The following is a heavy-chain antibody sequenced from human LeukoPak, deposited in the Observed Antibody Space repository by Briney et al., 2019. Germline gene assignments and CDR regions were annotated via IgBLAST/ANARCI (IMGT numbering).Heavy chain of an antibody. CDR3: ARGYYDFWSGYYGDWDPFDI. D-gene: IGHD3-3*01. J-gene: IGHJ3*02. Sequence: GASVKVSCKASGYTFTSYYMHWVRQAPGQGLEWMGWINPNSGGTNYAQKFQGRVTMTRDTSISTAYMELSRLRSDGTAVYYCARGYYDFWSGYYGDWDPFDIWGQGTMVTVSS. V-gene: IGHV1-2*02. CDR2: INPNSGGT. CDR1: GYTFTSYY.